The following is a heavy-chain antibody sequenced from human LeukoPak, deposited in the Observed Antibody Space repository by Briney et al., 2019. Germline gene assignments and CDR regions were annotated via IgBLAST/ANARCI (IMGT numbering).Heavy chain of an antibody. Sequence: PGRSLRLSCAASGFTFSSYAMHWVRQAPGKGLEWVAVISYDGSNKYYAASVKGRFTISRDNSKNTLYLQMNSLRAEDTAVYYCARDSSGWSTGHAFDIWGQGTMVTVSS. J-gene: IGHJ3*02. CDR3: ARDSSGWSTGHAFDI. D-gene: IGHD6-19*01. CDR1: GFTFSSYA. CDR2: ISYDGSNK. V-gene: IGHV3-30-3*01.